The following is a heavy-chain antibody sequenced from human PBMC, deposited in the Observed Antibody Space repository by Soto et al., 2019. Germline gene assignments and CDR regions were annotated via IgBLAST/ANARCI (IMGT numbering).Heavy chain of an antibody. CDR3: ARVDTVVNAWNY. CDR1: GYTFTTYA. D-gene: IGHD5-12*01. CDR2: ISGGNVNT. J-gene: IGHJ4*02. V-gene: IGHV1-3*01. Sequence: ASVKVSCKASGYTFTTYAIHWLRQAPGQRLEWMAWISGGNVNTKYSQKFQGRVSITRDTSASTAYMELSSLTSEDTAVYYCARVDTVVNAWNYWGQGTLVTVSS.